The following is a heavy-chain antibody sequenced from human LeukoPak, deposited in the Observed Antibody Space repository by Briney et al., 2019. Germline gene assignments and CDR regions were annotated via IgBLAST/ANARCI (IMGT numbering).Heavy chain of an antibody. Sequence: GGSLRLSCAASGFTFSSYWMHWVRQAPGKGLVWFSRINFYDSNTTYAHSVKCRLTISRDNAKNTLYLQMNSLRAEDTAVYYCARGYSSSYRIDYWGQGTLVTVSS. CDR3: ARGYSSSYRIDY. D-gene: IGHD6-6*01. CDR1: GFTFSSYW. V-gene: IGHV3-74*01. CDR2: INFYDSNT. J-gene: IGHJ4*02.